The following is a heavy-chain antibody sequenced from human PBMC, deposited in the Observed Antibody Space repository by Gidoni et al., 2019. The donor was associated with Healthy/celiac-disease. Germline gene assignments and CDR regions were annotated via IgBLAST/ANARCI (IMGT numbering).Heavy chain of an antibody. CDR2: ISGSGGST. D-gene: IGHD3-10*01. CDR3: ANNFYYGSGSYWGYFDY. V-gene: IGHV3-23*01. J-gene: IGHJ4*02. CDR1: GFTFSSYA. Sequence: EVQLLESGGGLVQPGGSLRLSCAASGFTFSSYAMSWVRQAPGKGLEWVSVISGSGGSTDYADSVKGRFTISRDNSKNTLYLQMNSLRAEDTAVYYCANNFYYGSGSYWGYFDYWGQGTLVTVSS.